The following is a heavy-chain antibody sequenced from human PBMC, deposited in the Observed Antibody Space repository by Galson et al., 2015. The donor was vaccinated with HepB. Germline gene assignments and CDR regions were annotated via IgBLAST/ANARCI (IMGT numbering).Heavy chain of an antibody. D-gene: IGHD6-19*01. V-gene: IGHV4-34*01. CDR1: GGSFSGYY. CDR2: INHSGST. J-gene: IGHJ3*01. Sequence: SETLSLTCVVYGGSFSGYYWSWIRQSPGKGLEWIGEINHSGSTDYNPSLKSRVTISADTAKNHFSLRLSSVTAADTAVYYCARGGSGWYFRGAFDFWGQGTMVTVSS. CDR3: ARGGSGWYFRGAFDF.